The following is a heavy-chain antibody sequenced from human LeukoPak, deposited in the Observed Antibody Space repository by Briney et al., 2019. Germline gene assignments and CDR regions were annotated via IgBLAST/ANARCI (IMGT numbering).Heavy chain of an antibody. D-gene: IGHD4-17*01. CDR1: GFPFSSYW. J-gene: IGHJ4*02. CDR2: IKSKTDGGTT. Sequence: GGSLRLSCVASGFPFSSYWMTWVRQAPGKGLEWVGRIKSKTDGGTTDYAAPVKGRFTISRDDSKNTLYLQMNSLKTEDTVVYYCTTSTGTTVTRRWGQGTLVTVSS. V-gene: IGHV3-15*01. CDR3: TTSTGTTVTRR.